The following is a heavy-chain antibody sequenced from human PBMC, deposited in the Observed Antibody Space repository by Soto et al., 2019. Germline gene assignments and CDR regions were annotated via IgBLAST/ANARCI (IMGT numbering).Heavy chain of an antibody. Sequence: PGGSLRLSCAASGFTFSSFDMNWVRQAPGKGLEWVSTISASGAYIYYADSVRGRFTISRDSSKNTLYLQMNSLRAEDTAVYFCVRKVSSVDWGQGTLVTVSS. D-gene: IGHD6-19*01. V-gene: IGHV3-23*01. J-gene: IGHJ4*02. CDR3: VRKVSSVD. CDR1: GFTFSSFD. CDR2: ISASGAYI.